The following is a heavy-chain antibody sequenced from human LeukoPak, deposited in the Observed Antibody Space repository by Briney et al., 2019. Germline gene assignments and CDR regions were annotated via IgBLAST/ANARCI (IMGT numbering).Heavy chain of an antibody. D-gene: IGHD6-19*01. CDR2: ISSSGGST. CDR3: AKDNGEQWLVFQH. Sequence: PGGSLRLSCAASGFNFSIYAMNWVRQAPGKGLEWVSTISSSGGSTYYADSVRGRFTISRDNSKNTLYLQMNSLRAEDTAVYYCAKDNGEQWLVFQHWGQGTLVTVSS. CDR1: GFNFSIYA. V-gene: IGHV3-23*01. J-gene: IGHJ1*01.